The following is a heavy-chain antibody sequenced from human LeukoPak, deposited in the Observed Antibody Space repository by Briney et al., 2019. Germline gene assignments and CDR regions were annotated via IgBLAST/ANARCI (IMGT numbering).Heavy chain of an antibody. D-gene: IGHD3-3*01. J-gene: IGHJ4*02. CDR1: GGSISSGGYY. CDR3: ARVHTFYDFWSGYYPPGYFDY. Sequence: PSETLSLTCTVSGGSISSGGYYWSWIRQHPGKGLEWIGYIYYSGSTYYNPSLKSRVTISVDTSKNQFSLKLSSVTAADTAVYYCARVHTFYDFWSGYYPPGYFDYWGQGTLVTVSS. CDR2: IYYSGST. V-gene: IGHV4-31*03.